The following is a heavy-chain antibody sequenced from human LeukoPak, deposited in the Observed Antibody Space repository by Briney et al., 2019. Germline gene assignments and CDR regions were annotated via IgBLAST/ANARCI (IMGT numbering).Heavy chain of an antibody. D-gene: IGHD1-1*01. V-gene: IGHV4-59*01. Sequence: SETLSLTCTVSGGSISSYYWSWIRQPPGKGLEWIGCIYYSGSTNYNPSLKSRVTISVDTSKNHFSLKLSSVTAADTAVYYCARKLERRSGNWFDPWGQGTLVTVSS. J-gene: IGHJ5*02. CDR1: GGSISSYY. CDR3: ARKLERRSGNWFDP. CDR2: IYYSGST.